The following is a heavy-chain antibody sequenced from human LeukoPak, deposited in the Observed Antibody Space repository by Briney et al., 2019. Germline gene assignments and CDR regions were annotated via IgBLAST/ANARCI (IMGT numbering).Heavy chain of an antibody. J-gene: IGHJ6*02. D-gene: IGHD3-22*01. CDR2: ISYDGSNK. CDR3: ARGYDSTGYSLDYYHGMDV. CDR1: GSTFNSYA. V-gene: IGHV3-30*04. Sequence: GRSLRLSYAVSGSTFNSYAMHWVRQAPGKGLEWVAVISYDGSNKYYADSVKGRFTISRDYSKNTLYLQMNSLRAEDTAVYYCARGYDSTGYSLDYYHGMDVWGQGTTVTVSS.